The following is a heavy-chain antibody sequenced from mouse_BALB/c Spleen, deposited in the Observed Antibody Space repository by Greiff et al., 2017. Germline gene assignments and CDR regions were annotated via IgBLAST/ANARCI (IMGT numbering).Heavy chain of an antibody. CDR2: IRNKANGYTT. CDR3: ASPRWDGPYYYAMDY. J-gene: IGHJ4*01. V-gene: IGHV7-3*02. CDR1: GFTFTDYY. Sequence: EVKLMESGGGLVQPGGSLRLSCATSGFTFTDYYMSWVRQPPGKALEWLGFIRNKANGYTTEYSASVKGRFTISRDNSQSILYLQMNTLRAEDSATYYCASPRWDGPYYYAMDYWGQGTSVTVSS. D-gene: IGHD4-1*01.